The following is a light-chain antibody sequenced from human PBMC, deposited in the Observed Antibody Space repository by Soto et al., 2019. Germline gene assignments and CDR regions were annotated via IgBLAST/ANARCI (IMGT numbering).Light chain of an antibody. V-gene: IGLV2-11*01. CDR2: DVI. CDR1: SSDVGGYNY. J-gene: IGLJ1*01. CDR3: CSYAGSSSYV. Sequence: QSALTQPRSVSGSPGQSVTISCTGTSSDVGGYNYVSWYQHLPGKAPKLMIYDVIKRPSGVPDRFSGSKSGDTASLTISGLQAEDEADYYCCSYAGSSSYVFGTGTKLTVL.